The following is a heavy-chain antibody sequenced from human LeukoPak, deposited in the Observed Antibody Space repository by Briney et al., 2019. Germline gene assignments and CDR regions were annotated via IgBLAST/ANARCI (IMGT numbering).Heavy chain of an antibody. CDR2: IKLDGSEK. D-gene: IGHD6-6*01. CDR1: GFTFSSYW. CDR3: ARDRVAARQWGYYYYMDV. J-gene: IGHJ6*03. V-gene: IGHV3-7*01. Sequence: PGGSLRLSCAASGFTFSSYWMSWVRQAPGKGLEWVANIKLDGSEKYYVDSVKSRFTISRDNAKNSLYLQMNSLRAEDTAVYYCARDRVAARQWGYYYYMDVWGKGTTVTVSS.